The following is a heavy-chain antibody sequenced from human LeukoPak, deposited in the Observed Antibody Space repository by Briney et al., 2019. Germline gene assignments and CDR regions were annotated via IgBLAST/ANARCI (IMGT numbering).Heavy chain of an antibody. CDR1: GYTFTSYA. V-gene: IGHV7-4-1*02. D-gene: IGHD3-9*01. CDR3: ARVLNFDWFDP. J-gene: IGHJ5*02. Sequence: ASVKVSCKASGYTFTSYAIHWVRQTPGQGLEWMGWMNTNTGNPTYAQGFAGRFVFSLDTSVTTAYLQISSLKAEDTAVYYCARVLNFDWFDPWGQGTLVTVSS. CDR2: MNTNTGNP.